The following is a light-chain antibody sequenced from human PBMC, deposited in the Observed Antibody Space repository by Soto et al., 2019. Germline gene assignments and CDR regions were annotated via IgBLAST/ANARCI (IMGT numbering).Light chain of an antibody. J-gene: IGKJ3*01. Sequence: DMPVTQSPSTLSASVGDTVTITCRASQSISSWLAWYQQKSGKAPKLLIHDGSTLQSGVPSRFSGSGSGTDFTLTISRLQPDDFATYYCQHYSSYSPTFGPGTKVAIK. CDR1: QSISSW. CDR3: QHYSSYSPT. V-gene: IGKV1-5*01. CDR2: DGS.